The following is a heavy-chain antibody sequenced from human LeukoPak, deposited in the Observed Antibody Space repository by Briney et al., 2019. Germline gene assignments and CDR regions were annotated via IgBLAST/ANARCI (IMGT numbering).Heavy chain of an antibody. CDR1: GFTFSSYA. D-gene: IGHD6-19*01. CDR2: ISYDGSNK. J-gene: IGHJ4*02. Sequence: SGGSLRLSCVASGFTFSSYAMHWVRQAPGKGLEWVAVISYDGSNKYYADSVKGRFTISRDNSKNTLYLQMNSLRAEDTAVYYCAKGLRHSSGWYGDYFDYWGQGTLVTVSS. CDR3: AKGLRHSSGWYGDYFDY. V-gene: IGHV3-30-3*01.